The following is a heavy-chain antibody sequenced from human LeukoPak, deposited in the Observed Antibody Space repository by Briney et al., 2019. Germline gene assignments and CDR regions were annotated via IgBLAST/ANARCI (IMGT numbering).Heavy chain of an antibody. J-gene: IGHJ4*02. V-gene: IGHV3-30-3*01. D-gene: IGHD3-22*01. CDR2: ISYDVSNK. CDR3: ARNLYESSGYYYFEY. CDR1: GFTFSSYA. Sequence: SGRSLILSCAASGFTFSSYAMHWVRQAPGKGLEWVALISYDVSNKYYAESVKGRFTISRDNSKNTLYLQMNSLRVEDTAVYYCARNLYESSGYYYFEYWGQGTLVTVSS.